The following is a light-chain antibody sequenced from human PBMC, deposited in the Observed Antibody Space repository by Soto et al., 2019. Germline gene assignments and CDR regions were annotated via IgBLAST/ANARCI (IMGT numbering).Light chain of an antibody. J-gene: IGLJ1*01. V-gene: IGLV2-14*01. CDR1: SSDIGTYDY. Sequence: QSALTQPPSASGSPGQSVTISCTGTSSDIGTYDYVSWYQHLPDKAPKLMIYNVYDRPSGISYRFSGSKSGNTASLTISGLQGEDEADYYCSAYTVSRTYVFGTGTKLTVL. CDR3: SAYTVSRTYV. CDR2: NVY.